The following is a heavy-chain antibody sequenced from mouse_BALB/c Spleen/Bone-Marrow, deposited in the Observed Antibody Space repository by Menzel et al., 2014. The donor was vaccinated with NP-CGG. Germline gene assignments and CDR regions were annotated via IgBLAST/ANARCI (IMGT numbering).Heavy chain of an antibody. V-gene: IGHV1-4*01. J-gene: IGHJ4*01. CDR1: GYTFTTYT. Sequence: VQLQVSGAELARPGASVKMSCKASGYTFTTYTMHWVQQRPGQGLEWVGYINPSTGFTNYNQIFKDKATLAADKSSSTAYMQLSSLASEDSAVYYCARGGFLLRSLALDYWGQGTSVTVSS. CDR2: INPSTGFT. D-gene: IGHD1-1*01. CDR3: ARGGFLLRSLALDY.